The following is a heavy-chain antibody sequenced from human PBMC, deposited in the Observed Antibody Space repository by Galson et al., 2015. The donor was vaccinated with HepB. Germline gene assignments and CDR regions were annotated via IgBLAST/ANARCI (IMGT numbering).Heavy chain of an antibody. CDR2: IYSGGNT. Sequence: SLRLSCAASGFIVSSNYMSWVRQAPGRGLECVSVIYSGGNTDYADSVRGRFIISRDISKNTLYLQMNSLRVEDTAVYYCARGYSRSWYSGLGFWGQGTLVTVSS. CDR3: ARGYSRSWYSGLGF. V-gene: IGHV3-53*01. CDR1: GFIVSSNY. D-gene: IGHD6-13*01. J-gene: IGHJ4*02.